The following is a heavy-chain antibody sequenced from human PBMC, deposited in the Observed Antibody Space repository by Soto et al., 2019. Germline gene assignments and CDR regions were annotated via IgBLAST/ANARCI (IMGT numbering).Heavy chain of an antibody. Sequence: KASETLSLTCAVFGGSFSDSYWSWIRQSPGKGLEWIGEITSSGTTYYNPSLKSRVTISGDTSKNQFSLEVRSVTAADTAVYYCPGASPASARRSFYTCVQGTLVTVS. D-gene: IGHD1-26*01. CDR1: GGSFSDSY. J-gene: IGHJ5*02. CDR3: PGASPASARRSFYT. CDR2: ITSSGTT. V-gene: IGHV4-34*01.